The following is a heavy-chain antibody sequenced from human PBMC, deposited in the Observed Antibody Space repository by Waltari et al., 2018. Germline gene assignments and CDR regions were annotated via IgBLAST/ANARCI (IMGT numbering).Heavy chain of an antibody. Sequence: QVQLQQWGAGLLKPSETLSLTCAVYGGSFSGYYWSWVRQPPGKGLEWIGEINDGGSTTYSPSLKSRVTISVDTYRNRYYLKLSSVTAADSAVYFCAKYGYSSGWTKNNWFDPWGQGTLVTVSS. CDR2: INDGGST. V-gene: IGHV4-34*02. D-gene: IGHD6-19*01. J-gene: IGHJ5*02. CDR1: GGSFSGYY. CDR3: AKYGYSSGWTKNNWFDP.